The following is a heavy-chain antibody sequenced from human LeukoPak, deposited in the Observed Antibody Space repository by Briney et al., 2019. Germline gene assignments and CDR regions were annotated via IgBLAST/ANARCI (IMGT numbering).Heavy chain of an antibody. J-gene: IGHJ4*02. CDR1: GFTFSSYS. CDR3: ARDIGSCSGGSCQERDY. V-gene: IGHV3-48*04. Sequence: GGSLRLSCAASGFTFSSYSMNWVRQAPGKGLEWVSYISSSSSTIYYADSVKGRFTISRDNAKNSLYLQMNSLRAEDTAVYYCARDIGSCSGGSCQERDYWGQGTLVTVSS. D-gene: IGHD2-15*01. CDR2: ISSSSSTI.